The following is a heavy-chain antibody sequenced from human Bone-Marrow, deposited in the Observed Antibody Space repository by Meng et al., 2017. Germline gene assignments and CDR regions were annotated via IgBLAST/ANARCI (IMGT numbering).Heavy chain of an antibody. J-gene: IGHJ4*02. Sequence: QVQLQESGPGLVKPSETPSLTCPVSGGSISSYYWSWIRQPPGKGLEWIGYIYYSGSTNYNPSLKSRVTISVDTSKNQFSLKLSSVTAADTAVYYCARGIKGHFDYWGQGTLVTVSS. CDR2: IYYSGST. V-gene: IGHV4-59*01. D-gene: IGHD5-24*01. CDR3: ARGIKGHFDY. CDR1: GGSISSYY.